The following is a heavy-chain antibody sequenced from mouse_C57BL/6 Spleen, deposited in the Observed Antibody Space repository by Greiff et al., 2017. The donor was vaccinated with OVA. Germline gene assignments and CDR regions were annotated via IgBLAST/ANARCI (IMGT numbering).Heavy chain of an antibody. CDR3: AREGY. CDR1: GYTFTSYW. V-gene: IGHV1-59*01. Sequence: VQLQQPGAELVRPGTSVKLSCKASGYTFTSYWMHWVKQRPGQGLEWIGVIDPSDSYTNYNQKFKGKATLTVDTSSSPAYMQLSSLTSEDSAVYYCAREGYWGQGTTLTVSS. J-gene: IGHJ2*01. CDR2: IDPSDSYT.